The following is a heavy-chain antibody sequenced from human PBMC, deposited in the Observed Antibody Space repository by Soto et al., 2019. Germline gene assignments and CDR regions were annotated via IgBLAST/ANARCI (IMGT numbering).Heavy chain of an antibody. CDR3: SFHSDSNSYSRFDF. CDR2: IIPVFETR. Sequence: QVQLVQSGAEVKKPGSSVKVSCRASGGSFRNYVMSWVRQAPGQGLEWMGGIIPVFETRTYAQKFQGRVTITAYASTSTVSMEMSNLRSEDTAVYFCSFHSDSNSYSRFDFWGQGTLVTVSS. J-gene: IGHJ4*02. D-gene: IGHD4-4*01. V-gene: IGHV1-69*01. CDR1: GGSFRNYV.